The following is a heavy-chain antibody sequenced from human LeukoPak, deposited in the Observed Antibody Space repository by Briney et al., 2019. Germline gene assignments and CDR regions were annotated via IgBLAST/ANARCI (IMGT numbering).Heavy chain of an antibody. D-gene: IGHD3-22*01. CDR3: ARDVSPCYNDPSADCDAFDI. V-gene: IGHV3-7*01. Sequence: PGGSLRLSCAASGFTFGNFWMTWVRQAPGKGLEWVANINQDGSDKNYVDSVKGRFTISRDNAKNSLYLQMSSLRAEDTAIYYCARDVSPCYNDPSADCDAFDIWGQGTMVTVSS. J-gene: IGHJ3*02. CDR2: INQDGSDK. CDR1: GFTFGNFW.